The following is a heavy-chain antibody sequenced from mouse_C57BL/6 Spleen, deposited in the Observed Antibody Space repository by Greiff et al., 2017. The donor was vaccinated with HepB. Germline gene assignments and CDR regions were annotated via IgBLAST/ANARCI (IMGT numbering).Heavy chain of an antibody. CDR3: ARHYYKGYFDY. CDR1: GYTFTDYY. CDR2: INPNNGGT. V-gene: IGHV1-26*01. Sequence: EVQLQQSGPELVKPGASVEISCKASGYTFTDYYMNWVKQSHGKSLEWIGDINPNNGGTSYNQKFKGKATLTVDKSSSTAYMELRSLTSEDSAVYYCARHYYKGYFDYWGQGTTLTVSS. D-gene: IGHD2-12*01. J-gene: IGHJ2*01.